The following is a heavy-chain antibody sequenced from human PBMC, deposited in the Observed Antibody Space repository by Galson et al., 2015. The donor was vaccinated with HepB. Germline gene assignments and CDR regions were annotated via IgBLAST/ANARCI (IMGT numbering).Heavy chain of an antibody. V-gene: IGHV3-30*04. CDR1: GFTFSSYG. Sequence: SLRLSCAASGFTFSSYGMHWVRQAPGKGLEWVAGIFYAGSDKQYADSVKGRLTISRDNSKNTLYLQMNSLRGEDTAVYYCARTRSRGIIGHSYYFDYWGQGTLVTV. J-gene: IGHJ4*02. CDR3: ARTRSRGIIGHSYYFDY. CDR2: IFYAGSDK. D-gene: IGHD3-10*01.